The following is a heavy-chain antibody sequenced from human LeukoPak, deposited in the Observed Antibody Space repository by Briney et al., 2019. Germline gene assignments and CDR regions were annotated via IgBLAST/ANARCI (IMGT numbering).Heavy chain of an antibody. CDR2: ISYDGSNK. J-gene: IGHJ4*02. Sequence: QPGGSLRLSCAASGFTFSSYGMHWVRQAPGKGLEWVAVISYDGSNKYYADSVKGRFTISRDNSKNTLYLQMNSLRAEDTAVYYCAKEIVAAAGEGFDYWGQGTLVTVSS. D-gene: IGHD6-25*01. CDR3: AKEIVAAAGEGFDY. CDR1: GFTFSSYG. V-gene: IGHV3-30*18.